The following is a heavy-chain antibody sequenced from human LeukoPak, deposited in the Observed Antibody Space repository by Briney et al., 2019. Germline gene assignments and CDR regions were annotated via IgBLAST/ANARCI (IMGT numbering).Heavy chain of an antibody. V-gene: IGHV1-18*01. CDR3: ARPIYDSSGPVAFDI. D-gene: IGHD3-22*01. CDR2: ISAYNGNT. CDR1: GCTFTSYG. Sequence: GASVKVSCKASGCTFTSYGISWVRQAPGQGLEWMGWISAYNGNTNYAQKPQGRVTMTTDTSTSTAYMELRSLRSDDTAVYYCARPIYDSSGPVAFDIWGQGTMVTVSS. J-gene: IGHJ3*02.